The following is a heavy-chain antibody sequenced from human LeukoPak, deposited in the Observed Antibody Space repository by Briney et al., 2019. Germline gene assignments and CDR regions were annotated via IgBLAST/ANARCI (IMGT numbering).Heavy chain of an antibody. CDR2: IYYSGST. J-gene: IGHJ4*02. V-gene: IGHV4-59*01. CDR3: ARGLATSPFDY. D-gene: IGHD5-24*01. Sequence: PSETLSLTCTVSGGSISSYYWSWIRQPPGKGLEWIGYIYYSGSTNYNPSLKSRVTISVDTSKNQFSLKLSSVTAADTAVYYCARGLATSPFDYWGQGTLVTVSS. CDR1: GGSISSYY.